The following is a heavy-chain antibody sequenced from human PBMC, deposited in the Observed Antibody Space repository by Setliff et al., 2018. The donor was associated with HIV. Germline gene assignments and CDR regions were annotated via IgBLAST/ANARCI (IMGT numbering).Heavy chain of an antibody. V-gene: IGHV3-48*01. J-gene: IGHJ4*02. CDR1: GFTFSSYS. CDR2: VSGRGDSI. CDR3: ARDFRDYFDS. Sequence: GGSLRLSCAGSGFTFSSYSLNWVRQAPGKGLEWVSYVSGRGDSIYYAASVKGRFTISRDNAKNSLYLQMNSLIAEDTAVYYCARDFRDYFDSWGRGILVTVSS. D-gene: IGHD5-12*01.